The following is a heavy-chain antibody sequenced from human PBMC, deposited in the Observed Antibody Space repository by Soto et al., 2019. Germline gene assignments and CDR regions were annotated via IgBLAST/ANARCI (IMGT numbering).Heavy chain of an antibody. Sequence: ASVKVSCKASGYTFTSHAISWVRQAPGQGLEWMGWMNANSGNTAYAQKFQGRVTMTRNTSISTAYMELSSLRSEDTAVYYCAREVTGRFDYWGQGTLVTVSS. CDR3: AREVTGRFDY. CDR1: GYTFTSHA. CDR2: MNANSGNT. V-gene: IGHV1-8*02. D-gene: IGHD1-20*01. J-gene: IGHJ4*02.